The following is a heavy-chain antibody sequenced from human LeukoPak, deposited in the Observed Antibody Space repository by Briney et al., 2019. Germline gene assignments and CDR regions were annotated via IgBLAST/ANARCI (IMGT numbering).Heavy chain of an antibody. CDR2: IYYSGST. J-gene: IGHJ5*02. V-gene: IGHV4-39*07. Sequence: SETLSLTCTVSGGSISSSSYYWGWIRQPPGKGLEWIGSIYYSGSTYYNPSLKSRVTISVDTSKNQFSLKLSSVTAADTAVYYCARSPGGVNNWFDPWGQGTLVTVSS. D-gene: IGHD2-8*01. CDR3: ARSPGGVNNWFDP. CDR1: GGSISSSSYY.